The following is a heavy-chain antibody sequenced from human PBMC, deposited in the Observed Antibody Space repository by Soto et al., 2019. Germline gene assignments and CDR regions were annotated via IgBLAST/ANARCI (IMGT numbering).Heavy chain of an antibody. CDR3: ASSLGGGNSGGLDY. CDR1: GGTFSSYA. Sequence: QVQLVQSGAEVKKPGSSVKVSCKASGGTFSSYAISWVRQAPGQGLEWMGGIIPIFGTANYAQKFQGRVTITVDKSTSTAYMELSSLRAEDTAVYYCASSLGGGNSGGLDYWGQGTLVTVSS. D-gene: IGHD2-21*02. V-gene: IGHV1-69*06. CDR2: IIPIFGTA. J-gene: IGHJ4*02.